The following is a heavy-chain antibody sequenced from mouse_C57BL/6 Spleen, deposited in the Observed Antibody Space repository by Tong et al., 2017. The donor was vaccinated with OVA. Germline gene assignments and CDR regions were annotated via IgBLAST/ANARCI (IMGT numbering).Heavy chain of an antibody. V-gene: IGHV1-53*01. Sequence: VQLQESGTELVKPGASVKLSCKASGYTFTSYWMHWVKQRPGQGLEWIGEIYPGSGSIYYIEKFKGKATLTADKSSNTAYMQLSSLTSEDSAVYFCARRPLRPFFDYWGQGTTLSVTS. CDR3: ARRPLRPFFDY. J-gene: IGHJ2*01. D-gene: IGHD1-2*01. CDR1: GYTFTSYW. CDR2: IYPGSGSI.